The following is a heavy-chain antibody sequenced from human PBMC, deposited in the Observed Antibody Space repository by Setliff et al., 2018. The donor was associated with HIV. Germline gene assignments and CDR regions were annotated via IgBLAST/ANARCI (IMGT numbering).Heavy chain of an antibody. V-gene: IGHV4-34*01. CDR2: INHSGST. J-gene: IGHJ4*01. D-gene: IGHD3-3*01. CDR3: ARGRDYTGSWFRPFYLDF. CDR1: GGSFSAYH. Sequence: SETLSLTCAGYGGSFSAYHWSWIRQTPGKGLEWLGEINHSGSTAYNLALESRVSMSIDTSKNQFSLKLTSVTAADTAIYYCARGRDYTGSWFRPFYLDFWGAGILVTVSS.